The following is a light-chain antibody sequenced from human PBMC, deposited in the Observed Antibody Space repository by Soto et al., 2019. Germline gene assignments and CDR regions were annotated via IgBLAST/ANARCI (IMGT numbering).Light chain of an antibody. CDR3: GTWDSSLSAVV. CDR1: SSNIGNNF. CDR2: DND. Sequence: QSVLTQSPSVSAAPGQTVTISCSGSSSNIGNNFVSWYQQLPGTAPKFLIYDNDQRPSGIPDRFSGSKSGTSATLGITGLQTGDEADYYCGTWDSSLSAVVFGGGTKLTVL. V-gene: IGLV1-51*01. J-gene: IGLJ2*01.